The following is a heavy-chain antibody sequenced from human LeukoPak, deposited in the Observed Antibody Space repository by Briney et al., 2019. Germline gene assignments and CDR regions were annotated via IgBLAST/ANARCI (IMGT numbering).Heavy chain of an antibody. CDR1: GFTFSGYA. CDR3: AKIIGLSYYYDSSGYYPFDY. D-gene: IGHD3-22*01. V-gene: IGHV3-23*01. J-gene: IGHJ4*02. Sequence: PGGSLRPSCAASGFTFSGYAMTWVRQAPGKGLEWVSAIRGGAERTYYSDSVRGRFTISRDNSENTLYLQMDSLRAEDTAVYYCAKIIGLSYYYDSSGYYPFDYWGQGTLVTVSS. CDR2: IRGGAERT.